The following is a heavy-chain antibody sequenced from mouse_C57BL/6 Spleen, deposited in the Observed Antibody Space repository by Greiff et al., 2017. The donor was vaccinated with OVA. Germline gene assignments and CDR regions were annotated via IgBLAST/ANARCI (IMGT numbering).Heavy chain of an antibody. D-gene: IGHD1-3*01. CDR3: ARKVTLYYFDY. J-gene: IGHJ2*01. Sequence: DVQLVESGGDLVKPGGSLKLSCAASGFTFSSYGMSWVRQTPDKRLEWVATISSGGSYTYYPDSVKGRFTISRDNAKNTLYLQMSSLKSEDTAMYYCARKVTLYYFDYWGQGTTLTVSS. V-gene: IGHV5-6*01. CDR2: ISSGGSYT. CDR1: GFTFSSYG.